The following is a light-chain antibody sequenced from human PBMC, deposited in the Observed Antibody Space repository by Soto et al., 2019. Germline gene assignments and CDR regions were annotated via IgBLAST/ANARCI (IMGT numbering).Light chain of an antibody. CDR1: SSNIGSNT. CDR3: AAWDDSLNVHV. CDR2: SNN. V-gene: IGLV1-44*01. J-gene: IGLJ1*01. Sequence: QSVMTQPPSASGTPGHSVTISCSGSSSNIGSNTVNWYQQLPGTAPKLLIYSNNQRPSGVPDRFSGSKSGTSASLAISGLQSEDEADYYCAAWDDSLNVHVFGTGTKVTVL.